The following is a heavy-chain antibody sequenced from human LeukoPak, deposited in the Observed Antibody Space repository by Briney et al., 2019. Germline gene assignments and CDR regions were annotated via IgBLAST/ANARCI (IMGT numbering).Heavy chain of an antibody. D-gene: IGHD3-10*01. V-gene: IGHV3-7*01. CDR3: ARDPPKTSHPSGVDY. CDR1: GFTFTDYW. J-gene: IGHJ4*02. Sequence: GGSLRLSCAASGFTFTDYWMAWVRQAPGTGLEWVADINQDESVRYYVDSVRGRFTISRDNANNLVYLQMSSLRVDDTAVYYCARDPPKTSHPSGVDYWGQGTLVTVSS. CDR2: INQDESVR.